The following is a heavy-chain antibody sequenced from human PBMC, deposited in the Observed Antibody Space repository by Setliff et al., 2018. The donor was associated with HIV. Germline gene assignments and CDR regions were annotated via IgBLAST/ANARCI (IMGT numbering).Heavy chain of an antibody. D-gene: IGHD1-26*01. J-gene: IGHJ5*02. CDR3: ARNVPGIVPRRVGFDP. Sequence: ASVKVSCKASGYTFTDYYIHWVRQAPGQGLEWMGWINPDTGGTNSAQRFQGRVTMTRDMSITTAYMELSSLKSDDTAVYYCARNVPGIVPRRVGFDPWGQGTLVTVSS. V-gene: IGHV1-2*02. CDR2: INPDTGGT. CDR1: GYTFTDYY.